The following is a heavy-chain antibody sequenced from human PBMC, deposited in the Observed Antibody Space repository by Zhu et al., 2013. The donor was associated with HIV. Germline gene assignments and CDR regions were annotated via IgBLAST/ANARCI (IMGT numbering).Heavy chain of an antibody. CDR2: ISAYNGNT. CDR3: ARTTNVFLELVILLTT. Sequence: QVQLVQSGAEVKKPGASVKVSCKASGYTFTSYGISWVRQAPGQGLEWMGWISAYNGNTNYAQKLQGRVTMTTDTSTTTAYMELRSLRSDDTAVYYCARTTNVFLELVILLTTWGQGTLVTVSS. V-gene: IGHV1-18*01. J-gene: IGHJ4*02. D-gene: IGHD3-3*01. CDR1: GYTFTSYG.